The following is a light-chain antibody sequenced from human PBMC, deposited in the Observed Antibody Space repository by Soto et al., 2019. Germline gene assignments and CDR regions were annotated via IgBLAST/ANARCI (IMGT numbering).Light chain of an antibody. CDR1: SRNIGANA. J-gene: IGLJ1*01. CDR2: FVD. V-gene: IGLV1-36*01. Sequence: QSVLTQSPSVTAAPSQRVTISCSGSSRNIGANAVNWYQQLPGKAPKLFMYFVDLLPLGVSNRFSGSKSGTYASLAINGLQSEDEADYFCAAWDDTLNGLVFGSGTKVTVL. CDR3: AAWDDTLNGLV.